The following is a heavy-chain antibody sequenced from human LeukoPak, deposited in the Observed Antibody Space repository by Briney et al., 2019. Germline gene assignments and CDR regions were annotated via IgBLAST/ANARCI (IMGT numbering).Heavy chain of an antibody. CDR1: GFTFSSYS. CDR2: ISSSSSYI. CDR3: ARDRRHVPSKGHGDPFDY. D-gene: IGHD4-17*01. Sequence: GGSLRLSCAASGFTFSSYSMNWVRQAPGKGLEWVSSISSSSSYIYYADSVKGRFTISRDNAKNSLYLQMNSLRAEDTAVYYCARDRRHVPSKGHGDPFDYWGQGTLVTVSS. J-gene: IGHJ4*02. V-gene: IGHV3-21*01.